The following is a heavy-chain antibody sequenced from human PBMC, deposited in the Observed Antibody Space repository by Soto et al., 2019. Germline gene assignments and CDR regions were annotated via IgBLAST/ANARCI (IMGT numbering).Heavy chain of an antibody. V-gene: IGHV3-9*01. CDR1: GITFDDYA. J-gene: IGHJ6*02. D-gene: IGHD5-12*01. CDR3: AKDLGIEMATSYGMDV. Sequence: GGSLRLSCAASGITFDDYAMHWVRQAPGKGLEWVSGISWNSGSIGYADSVKGRFTISRDNAKNSLYLQMNSLRAEDTALYYCAKDLGIEMATSYGMDVWGQGTTVTVSS. CDR2: ISWNSGSI.